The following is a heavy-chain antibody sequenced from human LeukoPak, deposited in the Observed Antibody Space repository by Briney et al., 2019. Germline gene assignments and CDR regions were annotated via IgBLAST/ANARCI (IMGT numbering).Heavy chain of an antibody. CDR2: INTDGSGT. CDR3: ARNEGSF. J-gene: IGHJ4*02. CDR1: GFTFRNFW. D-gene: IGHD1-26*01. Sequence: GGSLRLSCAASGFTFRNFWMYWVRQVPGKGLFWVSRINTDGSGTAYAEPVKGRFTISRDNAKNSLYLQMDSLRAEETAVYYCARNEGSFWGQGTLVTVSS. V-gene: IGHV3-74*01.